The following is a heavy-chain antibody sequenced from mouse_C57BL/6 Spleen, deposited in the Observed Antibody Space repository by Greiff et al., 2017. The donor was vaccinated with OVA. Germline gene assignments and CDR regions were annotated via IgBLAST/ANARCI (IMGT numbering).Heavy chain of an antibody. J-gene: IGHJ2*01. CDR3: ARSIYYYGSSYGDY. V-gene: IGHV1-69*01. CDR1: GYTFTSYW. D-gene: IGHD1-1*01. Sequence: QVQLQQPGAELVMPGASVKLSCKASGYTFTSYWMHWVKQRPGRGLEWIEEIDPSDSYTNYNQKFKGKSTLTVDKSSSTAYMQLSSLTSEDSAVYYCARSIYYYGSSYGDYWGQGTTLTVSS. CDR2: IDPSDSYT.